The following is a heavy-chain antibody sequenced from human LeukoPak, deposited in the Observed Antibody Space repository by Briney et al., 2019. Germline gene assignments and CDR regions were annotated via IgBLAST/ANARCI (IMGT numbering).Heavy chain of an antibody. V-gene: IGHV4-31*03. CDR2: IYYSGST. CDR3: ARLVWLWESPGSWFDS. Sequence: PSQTLSLTCTVSGGSINSGGYYWSWIRQHPGKGLEWLGYIYYSGSTYYNPSLKSRVTISPDTSKNQLFLKLDSVTAADTAVYYCARLVWLWESPGSWFDSWGQGTLVTVSS. CDR1: GGSINSGGYY. D-gene: IGHD3-10*01. J-gene: IGHJ5*01.